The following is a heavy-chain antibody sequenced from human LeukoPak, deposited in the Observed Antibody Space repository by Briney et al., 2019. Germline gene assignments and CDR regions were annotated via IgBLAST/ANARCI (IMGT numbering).Heavy chain of an antibody. CDR1: GGSISSGDYY. V-gene: IGHV4-30-4*08. Sequence: SETLSLTCTVSGGSISSGDYYWSWIRQPPGKGLEWIGYIYYSGSTYYNPSLKSRVTISVDTSKNQFPLKLSSVTAADTAVYYCARMLLRFPTNWFDPWGQGTLVTVSS. CDR2: IYYSGST. CDR3: ARMLLRFPTNWFDP. D-gene: IGHD3-3*01. J-gene: IGHJ5*02.